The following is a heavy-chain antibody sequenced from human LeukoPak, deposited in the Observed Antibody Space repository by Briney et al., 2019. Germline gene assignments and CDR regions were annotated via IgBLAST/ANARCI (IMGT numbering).Heavy chain of an antibody. CDR2: IYYSGST. J-gene: IGHJ4*02. D-gene: IGHD3-10*01. CDR3: ARVQGGGSGSYWPFDY. CDR1: GGSISSHY. V-gene: IGHV4-59*11. Sequence: SETLSLTCTVSGGSISSHYWSWIRQPPGKGLEWIGYIYYSGSTNYNPPLKSRVTISVDTSKNQFSLKLSSVTAADTAVYYCARVQGGGSGSYWPFDYWGQGTLVTVSS.